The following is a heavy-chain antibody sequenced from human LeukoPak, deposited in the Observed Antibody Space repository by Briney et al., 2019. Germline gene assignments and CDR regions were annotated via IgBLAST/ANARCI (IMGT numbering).Heavy chain of an antibody. CDR3: AREQQWLVYYYYYMDV. CDR2: INSDGSST. J-gene: IGHJ6*03. Sequence: PGGSLRLSCAASGFTFSSYWMHWVRQAPGKGLVWVSRINSDGSSTSYADSVKGRFTISRGNAKNTLYLQMNSLRAEDTAVYYCAREQQWLVYYYYYMDVWGKGTTVTISS. D-gene: IGHD6-19*01. V-gene: IGHV3-74*01. CDR1: GFTFSSYW.